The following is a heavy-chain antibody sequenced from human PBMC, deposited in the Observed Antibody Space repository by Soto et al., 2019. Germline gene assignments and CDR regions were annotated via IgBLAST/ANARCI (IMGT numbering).Heavy chain of an antibody. CDR1: GGSINSGDYH. V-gene: IGHV4-61*08. CDR2: VYHTGRT. J-gene: IGHJ4*02. Sequence: TLSLTCTVSGGSINSGDYHWSWIRQPPGKGLEWIGYVYHTGRTSYNPSLKSRVSISMDTSKNQFSLNLDSVTAADTAVYFCARDFAYFDSWGQGTLVTVSS. D-gene: IGHD3-3*01. CDR3: ARDFAYFDS.